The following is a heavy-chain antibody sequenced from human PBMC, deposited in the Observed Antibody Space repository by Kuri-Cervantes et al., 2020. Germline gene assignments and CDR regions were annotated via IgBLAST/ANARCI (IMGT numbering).Heavy chain of an antibody. Sequence: ETLSLTCAASGFTFSSYEMNWVRQAPGKGLEWVSAISGSGGSTYYADSVKGRFTISRDNSKNTLYLQMNSLRVEDTAIFYCARGVRVVVATNYYYGLDVWGQGTTVTVSS. V-gene: IGHV3-23*01. CDR2: ISGSGGST. CDR3: ARGVRVVVATNYYYGLDV. J-gene: IGHJ6*02. CDR1: GFTFSSYE. D-gene: IGHD2-21*01.